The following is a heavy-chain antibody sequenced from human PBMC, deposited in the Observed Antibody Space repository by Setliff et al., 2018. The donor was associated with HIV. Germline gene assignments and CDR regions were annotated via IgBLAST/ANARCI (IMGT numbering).Heavy chain of an antibody. D-gene: IGHD2-21*01. CDR2: IYQSGTT. V-gene: IGHV4-39*01. CDR1: GGPITTSTYY. CDR3: AAQDLDLVKYYYMDY. J-gene: IGHJ4*02. Sequence: SETLSLTCSVSGGPITTSTYYWGWIRQPPGKGLEWIGNIYQSGTTYYNSSLTSRVSLSIDSSNNLFSLKLNSLTAADTAVYFCAAQDLDLVKYYYMDYWGPGALVTVSS.